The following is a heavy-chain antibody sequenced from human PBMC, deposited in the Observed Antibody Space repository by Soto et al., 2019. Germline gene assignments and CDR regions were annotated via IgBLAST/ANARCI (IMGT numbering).Heavy chain of an antibody. V-gene: IGHV4-31*03. J-gene: IGHJ4*02. D-gene: IGHD6-6*01. CDR2: IYDSESA. CDR3: ARASSSSSAADY. CDR1: GESISSGGYY. Sequence: QVQLQESGPGLVKASQTLSLICSVSGESISSGGYYWSWIRHHPGKGLEWIGYIYDSESAYYNPYLKSRVTISMDTSKNHLAMKPSSVTAADTAVYYCARASSSSSAADYWGQGTLITVSS.